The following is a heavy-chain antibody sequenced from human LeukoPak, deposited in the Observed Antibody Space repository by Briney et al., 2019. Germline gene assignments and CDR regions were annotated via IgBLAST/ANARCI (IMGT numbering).Heavy chain of an antibody. Sequence: SETLSLTCAVYGVSFSGYYWSWIRQPPGKGLESIRSIYFTENTYYNPSLRSRVLISVDTSKNQFSLKVNSLTAADTAVYYCARLPMVRGVIGWFDSWGQGTLVTVSS. D-gene: IGHD3-10*01. CDR3: ARLPMVRGVIGWFDS. V-gene: IGHV4-34*01. CDR1: GVSFSGYY. CDR2: IYFTENT. J-gene: IGHJ5*01.